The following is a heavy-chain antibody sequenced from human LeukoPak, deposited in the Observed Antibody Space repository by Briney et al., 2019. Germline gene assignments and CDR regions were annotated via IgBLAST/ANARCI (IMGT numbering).Heavy chain of an antibody. D-gene: IGHD3-22*01. J-gene: IGHJ5*02. CDR2: IYYSGST. CDR3: ARETPHYYDSRGYYLNWFDP. V-gene: IGHV4-31*03. Sequence: PSETLSLTCTVSGGSISSGGYYWSWIRQHPGKGLEWIVYIYYSGSTYYNPSLKSRVTISVDTSKNQFSLKLSSVTAADTAVYYCARETPHYYDSRGYYLNWFDPWGQGTPVTVSP. CDR1: GGSISSGGYY.